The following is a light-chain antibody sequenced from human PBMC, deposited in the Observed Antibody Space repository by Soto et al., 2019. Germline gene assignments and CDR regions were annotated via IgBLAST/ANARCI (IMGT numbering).Light chain of an antibody. Sequence: QSALTQPPSVSGSPGQSVTISCTGTSSDVGGYNRVSWYRQPPGTAPKLMIYEVSSRPSGVPARFSGSKSGNTASLTISGLQAEDEADYYCSSYTSSSTYVFGTGTKLTVL. J-gene: IGLJ1*01. CDR2: EVS. V-gene: IGLV2-18*02. CDR3: SSYTSSSTYV. CDR1: SSDVGGYNR.